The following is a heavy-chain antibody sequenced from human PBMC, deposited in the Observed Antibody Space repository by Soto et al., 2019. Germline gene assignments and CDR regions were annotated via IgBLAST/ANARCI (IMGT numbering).Heavy chain of an antibody. J-gene: IGHJ3*02. CDR3: ARDWGHQGDAFDI. CDR1: GYTFTSYA. CDR2: INAGNGNT. D-gene: IGHD3-16*01. Sequence: ASVKVSCKASGYTFTSYAMHWVRQAPGQRLEWMGWINAGNGNTKYSQKFQGRVTITRDTSASTAYMELSSLRSEDTAVYYCARDWGHQGDAFDIWGQGTMVTVS. V-gene: IGHV1-3*01.